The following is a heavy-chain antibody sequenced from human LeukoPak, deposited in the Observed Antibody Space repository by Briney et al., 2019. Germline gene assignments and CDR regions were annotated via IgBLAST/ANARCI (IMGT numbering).Heavy chain of an antibody. Sequence: PGGSLRLSCAASGFTFSSYGMHWVRRAPGKGLEWVAFIRYDGSNKYYADSVKGRFTISRDNSKNTLYLQMNSLRAEDTAVYYCAKAGIVATIGLDYWGQGTLVTVSS. CDR3: AKAGIVATIGLDY. V-gene: IGHV3-30*02. D-gene: IGHD5-12*01. CDR2: IRYDGSNK. J-gene: IGHJ4*02. CDR1: GFTFSSYG.